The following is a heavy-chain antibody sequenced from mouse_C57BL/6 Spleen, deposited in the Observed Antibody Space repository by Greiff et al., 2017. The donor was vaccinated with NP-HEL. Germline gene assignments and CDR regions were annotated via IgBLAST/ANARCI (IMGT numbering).Heavy chain of an antibody. J-gene: IGHJ1*03. D-gene: IGHD1-1*01. CDR1: GYTFTSYW. Sequence: QVQLQQPGTELVKPGASVKLSCKASGYTFTSYWMHWVKQRPGQGLEWIGNINPSNGGTNYNEKFKSKATLTVDKSSSTAYMQLSSLTSEDSAVYYCARLITTVVAYWYFDVWGTGTTVTVSS. V-gene: IGHV1-53*01. CDR3: ARLITTVVAYWYFDV. CDR2: INPSNGGT.